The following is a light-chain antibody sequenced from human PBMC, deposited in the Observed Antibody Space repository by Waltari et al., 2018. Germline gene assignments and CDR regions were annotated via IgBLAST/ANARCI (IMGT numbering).Light chain of an antibody. V-gene: IGKV3-20*01. CDR1: QSVSRA. J-gene: IGKJ1*01. Sequence: EIVLAQSPGILSLSPGERATLSCRASQSVSRALAWYQQKPGQAPRLLLYGASSRATGIPDRFSGSGSGTDFSLTISRLEPEDFAVYFCQHYVRLPATFGQGTKVEIK. CDR2: GAS. CDR3: QHYVRLPAT.